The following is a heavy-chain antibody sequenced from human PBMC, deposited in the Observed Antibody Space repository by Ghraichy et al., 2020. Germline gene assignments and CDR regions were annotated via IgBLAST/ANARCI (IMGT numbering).Heavy chain of an antibody. D-gene: IGHD3-10*01. J-gene: IGHJ4*01. V-gene: IGHV4-59*01. CDR2: IYYSGST. CDR3: ARATDGGRGY. Sequence: SQTLSLTCTVSGGSISSYYWSWIRQPPGKGLEWIGYIYYSGSTNYNPSLKSRVTISVDTSKNQFSLKLSSVTAADTAVYYCARATDGGRGYWGQEPWSPSPQ. CDR1: GGSISSYY.